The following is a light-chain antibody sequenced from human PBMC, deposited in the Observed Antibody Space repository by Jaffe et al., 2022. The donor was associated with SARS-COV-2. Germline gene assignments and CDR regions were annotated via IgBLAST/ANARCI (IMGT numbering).Light chain of an antibody. V-gene: IGKV3-11*01. CDR1: QSVSSY. Sequence: EIVLTQSPATLSLSPGERATLSCRASQSVSSYISWYQQKPGQAPRLLIYDAFNRATGVPARFSGSGSGTDFTLTISSLEPEDFVVYYCQQRTNWPLTFGGGTKVEIK. CDR3: QQRTNWPLT. J-gene: IGKJ4*01. CDR2: DAF.